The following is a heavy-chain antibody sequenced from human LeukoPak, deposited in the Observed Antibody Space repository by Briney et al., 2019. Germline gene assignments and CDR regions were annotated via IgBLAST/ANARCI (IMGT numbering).Heavy chain of an antibody. CDR2: IYYSGST. D-gene: IGHD3-3*01. CDR3: IWSGYSVAFDI. CDR1: GGSISSSSYY. J-gene: IGHJ3*02. V-gene: IGHV4-39*01. Sequence: PSETLSLTCTVSGGSISSSSYYWGWIRQPPGKGLEWIGSIYYSGSTYYNPSLKSRVTISVDTSKNQFSLKLSSVTAADTAVYYCIWSGYSVAFDIWGQGTMVTVSS.